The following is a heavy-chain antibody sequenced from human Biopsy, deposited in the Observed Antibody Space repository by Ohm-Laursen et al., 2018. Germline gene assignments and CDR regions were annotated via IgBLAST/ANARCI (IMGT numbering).Heavy chain of an antibody. V-gene: IGHV1-69*06. CDR1: GGTFSNYG. J-gene: IGHJ1*01. CDR3: ATKLTGYFHH. D-gene: IGHD3-9*01. CDR2: NIPILGTG. Sequence: ASVKVSCKAPGGTFSNYGVNWVRQAPGQGLEWLGGNIPILGTGNYAHQFQDRVTVVADTSTSTATMELRSLRSDDTAVYYCATKLTGYFHHWGQGTLVIVSS.